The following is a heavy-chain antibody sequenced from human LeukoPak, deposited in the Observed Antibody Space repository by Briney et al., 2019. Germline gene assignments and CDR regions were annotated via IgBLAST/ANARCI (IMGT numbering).Heavy chain of an antibody. CDR3: AKDSWAGSGSYYKVGFDY. CDR2: ISWNSGSI. Sequence: GGSLRLSCAASGFTFSSYAMSWVRQAPGKGLEWVSGISWNSGSIGYADSVKGRFTISRDNAKNSLYLQMNSLRAEDTALYYCAKDSWAGSGSYYKVGFDYWGQGTLVTVSS. V-gene: IGHV3-9*01. J-gene: IGHJ4*02. CDR1: GFTFSSYA. D-gene: IGHD3-10*01.